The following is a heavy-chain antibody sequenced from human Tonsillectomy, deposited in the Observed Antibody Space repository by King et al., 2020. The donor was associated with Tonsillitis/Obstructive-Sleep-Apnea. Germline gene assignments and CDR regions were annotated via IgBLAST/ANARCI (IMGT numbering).Heavy chain of an antibody. Sequence: QLVQSGAEVKKPGYSVKVSCKASGGTFSSYAISWVRQAPGQGLEWMGRIIPILGIANYAQKFQGRVTITADKSTSTAYMELSSLRSEDTAVYYCAREEVGSWSGYYYYMDVWGKGTTVTVSS. D-gene: IGHD1-26*01. J-gene: IGHJ6*03. CDR1: GGTFSSYA. V-gene: IGHV1-69*04. CDR3: AREEVGSWSGYYYYMDV. CDR2: IIPILGIA.